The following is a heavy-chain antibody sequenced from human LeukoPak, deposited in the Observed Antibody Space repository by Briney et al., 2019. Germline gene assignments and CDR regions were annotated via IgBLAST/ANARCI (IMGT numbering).Heavy chain of an antibody. CDR2: ISAYNGNT. CDR3: ARDASGNYYEIAVFDY. CDR1: GYTFTSYG. V-gene: IGHV1-18*01. J-gene: IGHJ4*02. Sequence: GASVKVSCKASGYTFTSYGISWVRQAPGQGLEWMGWISAYNGNTNYAQKLQGRVTMTTDTSTSTAYTELRSLRSDDTAVYYCARDASGNYYEIAVFDYWGQGTLVTVSS. D-gene: IGHD3-22*01.